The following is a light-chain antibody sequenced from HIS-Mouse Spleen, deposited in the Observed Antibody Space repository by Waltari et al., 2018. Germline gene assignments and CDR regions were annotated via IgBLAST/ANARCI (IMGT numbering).Light chain of an antibody. CDR1: QSVSSY. V-gene: IGKV3-11*01. Sequence: EIVLTQSPATLSLSPGERATLSCRASQSVSSYLAWYQQNPGQAPRLLSYDASNRATGIPARFSGSGSGTDFTLTISRLEPEDFAVYYCQQRSNWPPLTFGGGTKVEIK. J-gene: IGKJ4*01. CDR3: QQRSNWPPLT. CDR2: DAS.